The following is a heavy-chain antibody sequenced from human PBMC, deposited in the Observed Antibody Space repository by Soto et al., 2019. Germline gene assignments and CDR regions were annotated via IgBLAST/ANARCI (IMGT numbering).Heavy chain of an antibody. Sequence: SVKVSCKASGGTFSSYAISWVRQAPGQGLEWMGGIIPIFGTANYAQKFQGRVTITADESTSTAYMELSSLRSEDTAVYYCARDPPYYYDSSGYSAWGQGTLVTVSS. J-gene: IGHJ5*02. CDR2: IIPIFGTA. D-gene: IGHD3-22*01. CDR3: ARDPPYYYDSSGYSA. CDR1: GGTFSSYA. V-gene: IGHV1-69*13.